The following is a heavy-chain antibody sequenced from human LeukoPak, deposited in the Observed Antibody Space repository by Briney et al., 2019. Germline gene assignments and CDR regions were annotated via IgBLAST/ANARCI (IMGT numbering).Heavy chain of an antibody. J-gene: IGHJ2*01. CDR3: AKDWTGTKPFDL. D-gene: IGHD3/OR15-3a*01. CDR2: ISGSGGKT. CDR1: GFTFSTYG. Sequence: GGSLRLSCAASGFTFSTYGMHWVRQAPGKGLEWGSGISGSGGKTYYADSVKGRFTISRDNFKNTLYLQMNSLRAEDTAVYYCAKDWTGTKPFDLWGRGTLVTVSS. V-gene: IGHV3-23*01.